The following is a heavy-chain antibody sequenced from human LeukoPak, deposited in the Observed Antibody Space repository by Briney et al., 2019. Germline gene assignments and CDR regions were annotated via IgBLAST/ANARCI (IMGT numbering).Heavy chain of an antibody. CDR3: ATGSRSYYLDY. CDR2: IYSGGST. CDR1: GFTFSNYE. D-gene: IGHD3-10*01. J-gene: IGHJ4*02. Sequence: PGGSLRLSCAAFGFTFSNYEVNWVRQAPGKGLEWVSVIYSGGSTYYADSVKGRFTISRDSSKNTLYLQMNSLRAEDTAVYYCATGSRSYYLDYWGQGTLVTVSS. V-gene: IGHV3-66*01.